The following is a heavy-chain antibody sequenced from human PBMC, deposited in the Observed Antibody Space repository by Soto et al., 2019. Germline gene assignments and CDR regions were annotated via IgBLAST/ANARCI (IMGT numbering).Heavy chain of an antibody. CDR1: GGTFSSYT. CDR2: SIPILGIA. V-gene: IGHV1-69*08. CDR3: ARESSSSWYVDPRYYYYGMDV. Sequence: QVQLVQSGAEVKKPGSSVKVSCQASGGTFSSYTISWVRQSPGQGLEWMGRSIPILGIANYAQKFQGRVTITADKSTSTAYMELSSLRSEDTAVYYCARESSSSWYVDPRYYYYGMDVWGQCTTVTVSS. D-gene: IGHD6-13*01. J-gene: IGHJ6*01.